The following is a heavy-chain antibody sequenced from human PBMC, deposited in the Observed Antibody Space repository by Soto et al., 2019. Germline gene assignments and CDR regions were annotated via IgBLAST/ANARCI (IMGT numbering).Heavy chain of an antibody. CDR2: ISSSSIYT. Sequence: GGSLRLSCAASGFTFSDYYMSWIRQAPGKGLEWVSYISSSSIYTNYADSVKGRFTISRDNAKNSLYLQMNSLRAEDSAVYYCARHDYGDYAHFDYWGQGTLVTVSS. CDR3: ARHDYGDYAHFDY. D-gene: IGHD4-17*01. V-gene: IGHV3-11*03. CDR1: GFTFSDYY. J-gene: IGHJ4*02.